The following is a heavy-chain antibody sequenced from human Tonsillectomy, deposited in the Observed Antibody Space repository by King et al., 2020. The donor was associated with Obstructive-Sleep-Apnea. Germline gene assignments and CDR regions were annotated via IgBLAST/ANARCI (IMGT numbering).Heavy chain of an antibody. Sequence: VQLVESGGGLVKPGGSLRLSCAASGFTFSNAWMSWVRQAPGKGLEWVGRIKSKVNGGTTDYAAPVKGRFTISRDDSKNTLYLQMNSLKIEDTAIYYCSTEDDWGQGTLVTVSS. V-gene: IGHV3-15*01. CDR3: STEDD. CDR2: IKSKVNGGTT. J-gene: IGHJ4*02. CDR1: GFTFSNAW.